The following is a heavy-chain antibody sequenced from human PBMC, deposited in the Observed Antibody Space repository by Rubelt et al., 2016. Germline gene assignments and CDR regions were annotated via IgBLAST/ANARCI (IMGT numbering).Heavy chain of an antibody. CDR3: AREVPVDGTAFDP. D-gene: IGHD6-19*01. V-gene: IGHV4-59*01. CDR2: FYHTGST. Sequence: VQLLESGGGLVQPGGSLRLSCAAAGFTFSSYAMSWVRQGPGKGLEWIASFYHTGSTTYNPSLKSRVTMSVDTSKNQFSLKVRSVTAADTAVYYCAREVPVDGTAFDPWGQGTLVTVSS. CDR1: GFTFSSYA. J-gene: IGHJ5*02.